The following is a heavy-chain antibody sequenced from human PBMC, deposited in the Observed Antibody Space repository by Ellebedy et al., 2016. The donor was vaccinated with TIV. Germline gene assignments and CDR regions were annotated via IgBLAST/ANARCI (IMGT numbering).Heavy chain of an antibody. CDR2: ITHSGST. D-gene: IGHD3-22*01. V-gene: IGHV4-34*01. CDR3: AKRTEYYDSSGFKAPFAS. J-gene: IGHJ4*02. CDR1: GGSFSGYY. Sequence: SETLSLXXAVYGGSFSGYYWSWIRQPPGKGLEWIGEITHSGSTNYNPSLKSRLIISVDTSKNQFSLKLNSVTAADTAVYYCAKRTEYYDSSGFKAPFASWGQGTLVTVSS.